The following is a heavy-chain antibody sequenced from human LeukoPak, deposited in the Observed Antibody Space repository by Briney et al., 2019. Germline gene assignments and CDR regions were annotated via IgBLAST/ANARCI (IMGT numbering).Heavy chain of an antibody. CDR3: ARGNYRDLRY. D-gene: IGHD3-3*01. CDR1: GGSINSGGYY. V-gene: IGHV4-31*03. J-gene: IGHJ4*02. CDR2: IYYSGST. Sequence: SETLSLTCTVSGGSINSGGYYWSWIRQHPGKGLEWIGYIYYSGSTYYNPSLKSRVTISVDTSKNQFSLKLSSVTAADTAVYYCARGNYRDLRYWGQGTLVTVSS.